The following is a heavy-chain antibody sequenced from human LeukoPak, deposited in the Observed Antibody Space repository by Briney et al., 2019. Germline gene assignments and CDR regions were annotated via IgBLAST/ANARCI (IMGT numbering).Heavy chain of an antibody. CDR1: GYTFTGYY. CDR3: ARDLTRIGAGGFDP. CDR2: INPNSGGT. D-gene: IGHD6-13*01. V-gene: IGHV1-2*02. Sequence: ASVKVSCKASGYTFTGYYMHWVRQAPGQGLGWMGWINPNSGGTNYAQKFQGRVTMTRDTSISTAYMELSRLRSDEKAVYYCARDLTRIGAGGFDPWGQGTLVTVSS. J-gene: IGHJ5*02.